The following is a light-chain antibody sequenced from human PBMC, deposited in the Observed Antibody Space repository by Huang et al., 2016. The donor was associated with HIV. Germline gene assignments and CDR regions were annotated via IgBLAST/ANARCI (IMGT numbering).Light chain of an antibody. V-gene: IGKV1-33*01. CDR1: QDINNY. CDR3: QQYDNPPYS. Sequence: DIQMTQSPSSLSASIGDRVTITCQASQDINNYLNWYRQRPGKAPELLIYDASNLKTGVPSRFSGSGSGTDFTFTISSLQPEDLATYYCQQYDNPPYSFGQGTKLEIK. J-gene: IGKJ2*03. CDR2: DAS.